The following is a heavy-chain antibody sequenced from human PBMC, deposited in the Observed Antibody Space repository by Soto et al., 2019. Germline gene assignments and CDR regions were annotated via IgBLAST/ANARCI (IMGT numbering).Heavy chain of an antibody. CDR3: ARWLRRIAARLPSYYYYYGMDV. CDR1: GFTFSSYW. J-gene: IGHJ6*02. Sequence: PGGSLRLSCAASGFTFSSYWMSWVRQAPGKGLEWVANIKQDGSEKYYVDSVKGRFTISRDNAKNSLYLQMNSLRAEDTAVYYCARWLRRIAARLPSYYYYYGMDVWGQGTTVTVSS. CDR2: IKQDGSEK. D-gene: IGHD6-6*01. V-gene: IGHV3-7*05.